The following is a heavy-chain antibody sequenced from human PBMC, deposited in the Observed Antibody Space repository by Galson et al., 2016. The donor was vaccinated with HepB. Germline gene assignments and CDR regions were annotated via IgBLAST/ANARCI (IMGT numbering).Heavy chain of an antibody. J-gene: IGHJ3*02. CDR1: GFTFSSYW. CDR3: ARNDGGKDAFDI. V-gene: IGHV3-7*01. D-gene: IGHD1-1*01. Sequence: SLRLSCAASGFTFSSYWMSWVRRAPGKGLEWVANINQHGSERDYVDSVRGRITISRDNAKNSVHLQMNSLRAEDTAVYYCARNDGGKDAFDIWGQGTMVAVSS. CDR2: INQHGSER.